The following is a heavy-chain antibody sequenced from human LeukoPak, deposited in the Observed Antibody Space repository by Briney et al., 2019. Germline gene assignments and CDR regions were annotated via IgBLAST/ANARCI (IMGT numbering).Heavy chain of an antibody. CDR2: ISWNSGSI. J-gene: IGHJ4*02. Sequence: SLRLSCAASGFTFDDYAMHWVRQAPGKGLEWVSGISWNSGSIGYADSVKGRFTISRDNAKNSLYLQMNSLRAEDTALYYCAKGTAMVTKFDYWGQGTLVTVSS. CDR1: GFTFDDYA. V-gene: IGHV3-9*01. CDR3: AKGTAMVTKFDY. D-gene: IGHD5-18*01.